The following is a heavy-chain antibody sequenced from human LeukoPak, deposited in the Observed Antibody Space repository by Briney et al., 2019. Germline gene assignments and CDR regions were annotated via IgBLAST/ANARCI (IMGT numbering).Heavy chain of an antibody. CDR2: ISYDGSNK. D-gene: IGHD1-14*01. J-gene: IGHJ4*02. V-gene: IGHV3-30*04. CDR1: GFTFSNYA. Sequence: PGGSLRLSCAASGFTFSNYAMHWVRQAPGKGLEWVAVISYDGSNKFYADSVKGRFTISRDNSKNTLHLQMNSLRAEDTAVYYCTRDRSRAEDDWGQGTLVTVSS. CDR3: TRDRSRAEDD.